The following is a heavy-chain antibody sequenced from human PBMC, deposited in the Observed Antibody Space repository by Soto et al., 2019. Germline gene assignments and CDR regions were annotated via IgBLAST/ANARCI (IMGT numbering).Heavy chain of an antibody. CDR1: GFTLSGYA. CDR3: ARRARPDFYYMDV. J-gene: IGHJ6*03. Sequence: EVQLAESGGGLAQPGGSLRLSCAASGFTLSGYAMDWVRQAPGKGLEYVSGISSNGVGTYYANSVQGRCTFSRDNSKNTVYLQMGSLRPEDMAVYYCARRARPDFYYMDVWGKGNTLTVSS. D-gene: IGHD6-6*01. V-gene: IGHV3-64*01. CDR2: ISSNGVGT.